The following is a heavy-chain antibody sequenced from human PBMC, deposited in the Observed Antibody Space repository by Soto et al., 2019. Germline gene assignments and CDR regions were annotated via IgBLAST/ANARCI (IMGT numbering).Heavy chain of an antibody. J-gene: IGHJ6*02. Sequence: ASVKVSCKASGGTFSSYAISWVRQAPGQGLERLGGIIPIFGTANYAPKFQSRVTITADESTSTAYMELSSLRSEDTAVDYWSTEFCSGGSCPLGYYSYGMDVCGRGTTVTVSS. CDR2: IIPIFGTA. CDR1: GGTFSSYA. CDR3: STEFCSGGSCPLGYYSYGMDV. V-gene: IGHV1-69*13. D-gene: IGHD2-15*01.